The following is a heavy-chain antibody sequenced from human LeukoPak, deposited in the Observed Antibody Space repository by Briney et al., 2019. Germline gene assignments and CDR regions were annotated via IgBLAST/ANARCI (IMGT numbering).Heavy chain of an antibody. Sequence: SVKVSCKASGGTFSSYAISWVRQAPGQGLEWMGRVIPIFGTANYAQKFQGRVTITTDESTSTAYMELSSLRSEDTAVYYCARLGEMATDLSDYWGQGTLVTVSS. CDR3: ARLGEMATDLSDY. CDR1: GGTFSSYA. J-gene: IGHJ4*02. CDR2: VIPIFGTA. V-gene: IGHV1-69*05. D-gene: IGHD5-24*01.